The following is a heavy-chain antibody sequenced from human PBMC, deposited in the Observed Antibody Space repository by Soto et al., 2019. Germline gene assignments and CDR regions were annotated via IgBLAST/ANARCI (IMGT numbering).Heavy chain of an antibody. CDR2: ISSSSSTI. Sequence: EVQLVESGGGLVQPGGSLRLSCAASGFTFSSYSMNWVRQAPGKGLEWVSYISSSSSTIYYADSVKGRFTISRDNAKNSLYLQMNSLRDEDTAVYYCARDPGRYSGYERYFDYWGQGTLVTVSS. CDR3: ARDPGRYSGYERYFDY. J-gene: IGHJ4*02. D-gene: IGHD5-12*01. V-gene: IGHV3-48*02. CDR1: GFTFSSYS.